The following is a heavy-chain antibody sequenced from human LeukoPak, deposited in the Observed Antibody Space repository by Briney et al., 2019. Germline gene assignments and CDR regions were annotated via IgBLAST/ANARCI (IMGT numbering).Heavy chain of an antibody. J-gene: IGHJ4*02. CDR1: GYTFPSYG. CDR2: ISTDNGNT. Sequence: ASVKVSCKASGYTFPSYGISWVRQAPGQGLEWMGWISTDNGNTNYELEFHGRVTTTTDTSTSTAYMELTSLRSDDTAVYFCARVDLWLLDYWGQGTLVTVSS. V-gene: IGHV1-18*01. D-gene: IGHD5-18*01. CDR3: ARVDLWLLDY.